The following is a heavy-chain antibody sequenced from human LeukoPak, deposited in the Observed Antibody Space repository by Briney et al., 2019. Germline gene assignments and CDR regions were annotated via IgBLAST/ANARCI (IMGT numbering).Heavy chain of an antibody. CDR3: ARRGYCSSTSCYEYWFDP. D-gene: IGHD2-2*01. V-gene: IGHV4-39*01. CDR2: IYYSGST. CDR1: GGSISSSSYY. Sequence: SETLSLTCTVSGGSISSSSYYWGWIRQPPGKGLEWIGIIYYSGSTYYNPSLKSRLTISVDTSKNQFSLKLSSVTATDTAVYYCARRGYCSSTSCYEYWFDPWGQGALVTVSS. J-gene: IGHJ5*02.